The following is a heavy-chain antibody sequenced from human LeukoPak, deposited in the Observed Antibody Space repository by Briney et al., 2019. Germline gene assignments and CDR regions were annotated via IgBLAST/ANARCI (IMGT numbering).Heavy chain of an antibody. V-gene: IGHV1-2*02. CDR3: AGLPRYNWNEPLDY. J-gene: IGHJ4*02. Sequence: ASVKVSCNASGYTFTDYYMHWVRQAPGQGLEWMGWINPNSGGTKYAQKFQGRVTMTRDTSINTAYVELTRLTYDDTAVYYCAGLPRYNWNEPLDYWGQGTLVTVSS. CDR2: INPNSGGT. D-gene: IGHD1-20*01. CDR1: GYTFTDYY.